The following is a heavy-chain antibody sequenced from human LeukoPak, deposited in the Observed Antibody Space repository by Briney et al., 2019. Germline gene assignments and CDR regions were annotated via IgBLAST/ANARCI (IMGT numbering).Heavy chain of an antibody. CDR1: GFTFSSYA. CDR2: ISGSGGST. D-gene: IGHD3-22*01. V-gene: IGHV3-23*01. Sequence: GGSLRLSCAASGFTFSSYAMSWVRQAPGKGLEWVSAISGSGGSTYYADSVKGRFTISRDNSKNTLYLQMNSLRAEDTAVYYCAKGPEQLSNYYDSSGPGYWGQGTLVTVSS. CDR3: AKGPEQLSNYYDSSGPGY. J-gene: IGHJ4*02.